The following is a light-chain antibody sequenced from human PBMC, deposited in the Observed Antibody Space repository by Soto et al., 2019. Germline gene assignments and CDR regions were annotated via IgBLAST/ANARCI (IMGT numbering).Light chain of an antibody. CDR2: DTS. Sequence: PGERATLSCRASESTTSPLXXYQXKXGXXXRXXXYDTSTRATGIPDRFSGSGYGTDFTLSISRLEPDDFVVYYCQQYGSSPFTFGQGKRLEIK. CDR3: QQYGSSPFT. J-gene: IGKJ5*01. V-gene: IGKV3-20*01. CDR1: ESTTSP.